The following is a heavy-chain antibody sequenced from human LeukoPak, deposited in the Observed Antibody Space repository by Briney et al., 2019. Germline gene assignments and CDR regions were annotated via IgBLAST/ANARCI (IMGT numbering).Heavy chain of an antibody. J-gene: IGHJ4*02. CDR3: ALHWGPYFDY. Sequence: SETLSLTCTGSGGSISSCSYYWGWIRQPPGKGLEWVGSIYYSGSTYYNPSLKSRVPISVDTSKNQFSLKLSSVTAADTAVYYCALHWGPYFDYWGQGTLVTVSS. D-gene: IGHD7-27*01. CDR1: GGSISSCSYY. CDR2: IYYSGST. V-gene: IGHV4-39*01.